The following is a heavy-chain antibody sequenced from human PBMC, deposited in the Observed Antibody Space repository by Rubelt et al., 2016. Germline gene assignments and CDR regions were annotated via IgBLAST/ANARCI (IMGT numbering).Heavy chain of an antibody. CDR1: GGSFSGYY. V-gene: IGHV4-34*01. Sequence: QVQLQQWGAGLLKPSETLSLTCAVYGGSFSGYYWSWIRKPPGKGLEWIGEINHSGSTNYNPSPTSRVTISVDTSKNQFSLKLSSVTAADTAVYYCARALAVAGTRWFDYWGQGTLVTVSS. CDR2: INHSGST. CDR3: ARALAVAGTRWFDY. D-gene: IGHD6-19*01. J-gene: IGHJ4*02.